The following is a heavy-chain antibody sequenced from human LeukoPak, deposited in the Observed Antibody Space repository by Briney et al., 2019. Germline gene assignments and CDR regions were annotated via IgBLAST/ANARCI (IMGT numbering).Heavy chain of an antibody. CDR2: IKEDGSEK. Sequence: GGSLRLSCAASGFTFSTYWVNWVRQAPGKGLEWVANIKEDGSEKYYVDSVKGRFTISRDNAKNSLYLQMSSLRDEDTAVYYCARAPYYDFWSGYPPDYWGQGTLVTVSS. CDR3: ARAPYYDFWSGYPPDY. CDR1: GFTFSTYW. V-gene: IGHV3-7*01. D-gene: IGHD3-3*01. J-gene: IGHJ4*02.